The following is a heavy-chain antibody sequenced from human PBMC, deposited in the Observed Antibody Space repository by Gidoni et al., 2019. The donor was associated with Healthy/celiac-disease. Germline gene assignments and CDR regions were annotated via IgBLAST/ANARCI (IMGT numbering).Heavy chain of an antibody. CDR1: GCSISSSSYY. Sequence: QLQLQESAPGLVKPSATLSLTSTVSGCSISSSSYYWGWSRQPPGKGLEWIGSIYYSGSTYYDPSLKSRVTIYVDTSKNKFSLKLSSVTAADTAVYYCARHGPLGYCSSTSCREAVDYWGQGTLVTVSS. J-gene: IGHJ4*02. V-gene: IGHV4-39*01. CDR2: IYYSGST. CDR3: ARHGPLGYCSSTSCREAVDY. D-gene: IGHD2-2*01.